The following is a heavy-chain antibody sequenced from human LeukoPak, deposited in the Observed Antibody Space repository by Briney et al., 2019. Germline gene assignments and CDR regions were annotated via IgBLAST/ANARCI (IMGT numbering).Heavy chain of an antibody. CDR1: GGSISSSY. J-gene: IGHJ5*02. CDR3: ARHEYSSSFLFDP. V-gene: IGHV4-59*08. Sequence: SETLSLACTVSGGSISSSYWGWIRQPPGKGLGWIGYIYYSGSTNYNPSLKSRLTISVDTSKNQFSLKLSSVTAADTAVYYCARHEYSSSFLFDPWGQGTLVTVSS. CDR2: IYYSGST. D-gene: IGHD6-6*01.